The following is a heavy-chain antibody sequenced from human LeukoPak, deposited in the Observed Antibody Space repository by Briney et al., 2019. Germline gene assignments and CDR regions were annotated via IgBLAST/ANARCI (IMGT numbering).Heavy chain of an antibody. J-gene: IGHJ4*02. Sequence: GGSLRLSCAASGFTFSNAWMSWVRQAPGKGLEWVAVIWYDGSNKYYADSVKGRFTISRDNSKNTLYLQMNSLRAEDTAVYYCAKDLAVAGTSWGQGTLVTVSS. CDR3: AKDLAVAGTS. D-gene: IGHD6-19*01. CDR1: GFTFSNAW. V-gene: IGHV3-33*06. CDR2: IWYDGSNK.